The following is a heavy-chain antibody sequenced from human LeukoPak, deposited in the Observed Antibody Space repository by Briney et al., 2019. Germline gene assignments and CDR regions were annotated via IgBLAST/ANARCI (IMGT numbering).Heavy chain of an antibody. D-gene: IGHD3-22*01. Sequence: TSETLSLTCAVYGGSFSGYYWSWIRQPPGKGLEWIGEINHSGSTNYNPSLKSRVTISVDTSKNQFSLKLSSVTAADTAVYYCARLGIYSDSSGYYNYFDYWGQGTLVTVSS. CDR3: ARLGIYSDSSGYYNYFDY. CDR2: INHSGST. CDR1: GGSFSGYY. V-gene: IGHV4-34*01. J-gene: IGHJ4*02.